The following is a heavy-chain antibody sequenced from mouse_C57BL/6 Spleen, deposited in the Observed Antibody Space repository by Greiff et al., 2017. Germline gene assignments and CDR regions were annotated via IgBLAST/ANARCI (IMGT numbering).Heavy chain of an antibody. V-gene: IGHV7-3*01. Sequence: DVKLVESGGGLVQPGGSLSLSCAASGFTFTDYYMSWVRQPPGKALEWLGFIRNKANGYTTEYSASVKGRFTISRDNSQSILYLQMNALRAEDSATYYCARYIYPCPYYAMDYWGQGTSVTVSS. CDR1: GFTFTDYY. D-gene: IGHD1-3*01. J-gene: IGHJ4*01. CDR2: IRNKANGYTT. CDR3: ARYIYPCPYYAMDY.